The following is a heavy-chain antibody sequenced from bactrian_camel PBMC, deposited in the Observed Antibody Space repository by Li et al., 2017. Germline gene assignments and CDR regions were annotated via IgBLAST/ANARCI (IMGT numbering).Heavy chain of an antibody. D-gene: IGHD3*01. CDR3: AADRPSYTRYECRAG. V-gene: IGHV3S28*01. CDR1: GFTFNGHY. Sequence: QLVESGGGLVQPGGSLGVSCAASGFTFNGHYLTWVRQAPGKGLEWVSSIKSDASSTYFADSVQGRATISRDNRQNAMYLQMNSLKTEDSAVYYCAADRPSYTRYECRAGWGQGTQVTVS. CDR2: IKSDASST. J-gene: IGHJ4*01.